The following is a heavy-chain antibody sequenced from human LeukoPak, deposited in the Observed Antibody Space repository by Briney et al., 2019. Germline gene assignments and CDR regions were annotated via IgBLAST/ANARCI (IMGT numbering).Heavy chain of an antibody. V-gene: IGHV3-33*01. D-gene: IGHD6-19*01. J-gene: IGHJ5*02. CDR3: ARDRRRSYNWFDP. CDR1: GFDFNTYA. Sequence: GGSLRLSCAASGFDFNTYAMHWVRQAPGKGLEWVAVIWYDGSNKYYADSVKGRFTISRDNSKNTLYLQMNSLRAEDTAVYYCARDRRRSYNWFDPWGQGTLVTVSS. CDR2: IWYDGSNK.